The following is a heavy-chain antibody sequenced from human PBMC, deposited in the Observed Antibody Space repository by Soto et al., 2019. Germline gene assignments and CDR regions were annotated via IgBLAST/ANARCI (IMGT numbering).Heavy chain of an antibody. Sequence: PSETLSLTCAVYGGSFSGYYWSWIRQPPGKGLEWIGEINHSGSTNYNPSLKSRVTISVDTSKNQFSLKPSSVTAADTAVYYCARGPVGSSADYYYYYMDVWGKGTTVTVSS. J-gene: IGHJ6*03. D-gene: IGHD6-13*01. CDR1: GGSFSGYY. V-gene: IGHV4-34*01. CDR2: INHSGST. CDR3: ARGPVGSSADYYYYYMDV.